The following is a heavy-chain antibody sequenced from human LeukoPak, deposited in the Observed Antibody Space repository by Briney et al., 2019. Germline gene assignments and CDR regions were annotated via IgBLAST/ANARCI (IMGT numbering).Heavy chain of an antibody. D-gene: IGHD6-13*01. CDR3: ARDIGYSSSWYFDY. CDR1: GGSISSSSYY. CDR2: IYYSGST. V-gene: IGHV4-39*07. J-gene: IGHJ4*02. Sequence: SETLSLTCTVSGGSISSSSYYWGWIRQPPGKGLEWIGSIYYSGSTYYNPSLKSRVTISVDTSKNQFSLKLSSVTAADTAVYYCARDIGYSSSWYFDYWGQGTLVTVSS.